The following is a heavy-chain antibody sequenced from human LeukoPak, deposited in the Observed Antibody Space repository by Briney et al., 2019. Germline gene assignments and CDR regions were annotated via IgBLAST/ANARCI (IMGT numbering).Heavy chain of an antibody. CDR1: GGSISSGGYS. V-gene: IGHV4-30-2*01. Sequence: SQTLSLTCAASGGSISSGGYSWSWIRQPPGKGLEWIGYIYHSGSTYYNPSLKSRVTISVDRSKNQFSLKLSSVTAADTAVYYCAKAYGSGSYRSPNWFDPWGQGTLVTVSS. CDR3: AKAYGSGSYRSPNWFDP. CDR2: IYHSGST. D-gene: IGHD3-10*01. J-gene: IGHJ5*02.